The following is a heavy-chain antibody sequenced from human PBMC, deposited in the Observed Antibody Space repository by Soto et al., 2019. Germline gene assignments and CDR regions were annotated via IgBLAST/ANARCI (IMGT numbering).Heavy chain of an antibody. Sequence: ASVKVSCKASGFTFTSSAVQWVRQARGQRLEWIGWIVVGSGNTNYAQKFQERVTITRDMSTSTAYMELRSLRSDDTAVYYCARGLWFGDYYYGMDVWGQGTTVTVSS. D-gene: IGHD3-10*01. CDR2: IVVGSGNT. J-gene: IGHJ6*02. CDR1: GFTFTSSA. V-gene: IGHV1-58*01. CDR3: ARGLWFGDYYYGMDV.